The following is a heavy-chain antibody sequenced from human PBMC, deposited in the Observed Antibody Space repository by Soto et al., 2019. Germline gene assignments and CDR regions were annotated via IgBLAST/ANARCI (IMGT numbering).Heavy chain of an antibody. CDR2: IVVGSGNT. D-gene: IGHD1-26*01. CDR3: AADGSGSYSGDYYYYGMDV. CDR1: GFTFTSSA. Sequence: SVKVSCKASGFTFTSSAVQWVRQARGQRLEWIGWIVVGSGNTNYAQKFQERVTITRDMSTSTAYMELSSLRSEDTAVYYCAADGSGSYSGDYYYYGMDVWGQGTTVTAP. V-gene: IGHV1-58*01. J-gene: IGHJ6*02.